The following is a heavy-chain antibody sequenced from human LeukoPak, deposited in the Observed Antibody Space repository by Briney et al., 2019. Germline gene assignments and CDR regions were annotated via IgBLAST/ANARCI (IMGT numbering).Heavy chain of an antibody. J-gene: IGHJ1*01. CDR1: GFTFSDYY. Sequence: SGGSLRLSCAASGFTFSDYYMSWIRQAPGKGLEWVSYISSSGSTIYYADSVKGRFTISRDNAKNSLYLQMNGLRAEDTAVYYCARAQARSYYDSSGYYPAEYSQHWGQGTLVTVSS. D-gene: IGHD3-22*01. CDR3: ARAQARSYYDSSGYYPAEYSQH. V-gene: IGHV3-11*01. CDR2: ISSSGSTI.